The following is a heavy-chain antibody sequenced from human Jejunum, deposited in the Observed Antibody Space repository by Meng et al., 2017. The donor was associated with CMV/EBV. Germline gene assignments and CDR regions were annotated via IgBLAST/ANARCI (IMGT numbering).Heavy chain of an antibody. CDR3: ARDPGGTYSGSLNWFDP. CDR1: YTCTSNY. J-gene: IGHJ5*02. CDR2: INPSGGST. D-gene: IGHD1-26*01. Sequence: YTCTSNYIHWVRQAPGQGLEWMGIINPSGGSTTSAQQFQGRVTMTRDTSTDTVYMELRSLRSDDTALYYCARDPGGTYSGSLNWFDPWGQGTLVTVSS. V-gene: IGHV1-46*01.